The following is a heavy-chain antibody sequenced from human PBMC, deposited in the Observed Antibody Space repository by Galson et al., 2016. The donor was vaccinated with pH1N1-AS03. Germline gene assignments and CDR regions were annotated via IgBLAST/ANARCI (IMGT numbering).Heavy chain of an antibody. CDR1: GYSFTRYA. V-gene: IGHV1-3*01. CDR2: INPVNGNT. D-gene: IGHD3-16*01. Sequence: SVKVSCKASGYSFTRYAAHWVRQAPGQRLEWMGWINPVNGNTKYSQKFQGRVTITRDTSATTVYMELSSLRSEDTAVYYCARDLSRLGDYGYWGQGTLVTVSS. J-gene: IGHJ4*02. CDR3: ARDLSRLGDYGY.